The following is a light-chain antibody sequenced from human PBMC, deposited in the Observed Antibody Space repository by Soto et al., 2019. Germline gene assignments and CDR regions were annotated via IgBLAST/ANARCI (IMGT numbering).Light chain of an antibody. J-gene: IGKJ4*01. CDR2: DAS. V-gene: IGKV3-11*01. CDR3: QQRRSWPLT. CDR1: QSVRSY. Sequence: EILVTQSPATLSLSPGEISTLSCRASQSVRSYVGWYQQKPGQAPRLLIYDASNRATGIPARFSGSGSGTDFTLTINSLEPEDFAVYYCQQRRSWPLTFGGGTKVDIK.